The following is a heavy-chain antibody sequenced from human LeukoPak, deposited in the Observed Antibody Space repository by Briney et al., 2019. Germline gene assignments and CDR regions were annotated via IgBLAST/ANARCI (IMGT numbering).Heavy chain of an antibody. CDR2: INHSGST. Sequence: SETLSLTCTVSGGSISSGGYYWSWIRQPPGKGLEWIGEINHSGSTNYNPSLKSRVTISVDTSKNQFSLKLSSVTAADTAVYYCARQNDYGDYIWGQGTLVTVSS. CDR1: GGSISSGGYY. V-gene: IGHV4-39*01. J-gene: IGHJ4*02. D-gene: IGHD4-17*01. CDR3: ARQNDYGDYI.